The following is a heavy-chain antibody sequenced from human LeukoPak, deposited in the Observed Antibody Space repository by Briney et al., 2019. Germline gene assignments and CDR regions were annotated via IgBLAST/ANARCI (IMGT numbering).Heavy chain of an antibody. Sequence: ASVKVSCKASGYAFTSYDINWVRQATGQGLEWMGWMNPNSGNTGYAQKFQGRVTMTRNTSISTAYMELSSPRSEDTAVYYCARGRKLRFLEWLGYYYYYYMDVWGKGTTVTVYS. CDR3: ARGRKLRFLEWLGYYYYYYMDV. D-gene: IGHD3-3*01. CDR2: MNPNSGNT. J-gene: IGHJ6*03. V-gene: IGHV1-8*01. CDR1: GYAFTSYD.